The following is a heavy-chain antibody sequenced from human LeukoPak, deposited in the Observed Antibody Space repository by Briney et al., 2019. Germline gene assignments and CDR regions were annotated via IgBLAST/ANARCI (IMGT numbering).Heavy chain of an antibody. CDR1: GFTFSSYW. CDR2: IQENGGEK. Sequence: GGSLRLSCAASGFTFSSYWMSWVRQAPGKGLEWVADIQENGGEKYYIDSVKGRFTISRDNAKNSLYLQMNSLRVEDTALYYCARDRRYGSGNYFHYWYFDLWGRGTQVTVSS. CDR3: ARDRRYGSGNYFHYWYFDL. D-gene: IGHD3-10*01. V-gene: IGHV3-7*04. J-gene: IGHJ2*01.